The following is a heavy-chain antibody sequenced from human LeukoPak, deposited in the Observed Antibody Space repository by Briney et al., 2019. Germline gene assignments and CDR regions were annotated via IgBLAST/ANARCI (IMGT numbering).Heavy chain of an antibody. Sequence: GGSLRLSCTASGLTLSNYWMIWVRQALGKGLQWVAKIKQDGSEKYYVDSVKGRFTISRDNAENSLYLQMNSLRVEDTAVYYCAARSSGNPYFWGQGTLVTVSS. V-gene: IGHV3-7*03. CDR3: AARSSGNPYF. CDR1: GLTLSNYW. J-gene: IGHJ4*02. D-gene: IGHD1-26*01. CDR2: IKQDGSEK.